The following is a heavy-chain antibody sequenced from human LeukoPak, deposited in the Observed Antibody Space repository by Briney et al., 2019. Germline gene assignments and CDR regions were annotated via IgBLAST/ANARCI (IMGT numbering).Heavy chain of an antibody. CDR1: GFTFSNYD. Sequence: PGRSLRLSCAASGFTFSNYDMHWVRQAPGKGLEWVALISYDGSNKYFADSVKGRFTISRDNAKNSLYLQMNSLRAEDTAVYYCARGYDFWSGSPYYFDYWGQGTLVTVSS. J-gene: IGHJ4*02. CDR2: ISYDGSNK. V-gene: IGHV3-30*04. CDR3: ARGYDFWSGSPYYFDY. D-gene: IGHD3-3*01.